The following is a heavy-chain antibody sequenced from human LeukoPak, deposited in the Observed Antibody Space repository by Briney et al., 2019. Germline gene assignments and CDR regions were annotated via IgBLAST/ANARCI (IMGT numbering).Heavy chain of an antibody. CDR1: GFTFSTYA. V-gene: IGHV3-53*01. Sequence: GGSLRLSCAASGFTFSTYAMSWVRQAPGKGLEWVSVIYSGGSTYYADSVKGRFTISRDNSKNTLYLQMNSLRAEDTAVYYCARLPDPWGQGTLVTVSS. CDR2: IYSGGST. J-gene: IGHJ5*02. CDR3: ARLPDP.